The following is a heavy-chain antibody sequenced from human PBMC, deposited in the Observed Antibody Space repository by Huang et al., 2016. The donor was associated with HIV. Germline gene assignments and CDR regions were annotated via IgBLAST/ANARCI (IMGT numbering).Heavy chain of an antibody. D-gene: IGHD3-22*01. Sequence: QVQLEQWGAGLLKASETLSLTCAVYGGSFSGYYWNWLRQAPGKGLEWVGEINHRGNTNYKPSLKSRFNMSVDTSKSQFSLYLTSLSAADTGTYFCARRYNSRRDYWGRGTLVTVHS. V-gene: IGHV4-34*02. J-gene: IGHJ4*02. CDR3: ARRYNSRRDY. CDR1: GGSFSGYY. CDR2: INHRGNT.